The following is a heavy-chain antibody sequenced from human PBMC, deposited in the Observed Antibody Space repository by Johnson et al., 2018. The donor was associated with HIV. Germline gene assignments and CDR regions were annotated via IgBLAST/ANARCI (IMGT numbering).Heavy chain of an antibody. CDR1: GFTFSSYA. CDR2: ISSDGSNK. CDR3: TRDAKLRPLDGPGGAFDI. D-gene: IGHD1-14*01. J-gene: IGHJ3*02. V-gene: IGHV3-30*04. Sequence: HVQLVESGGGVVQPGRSLRLSCAASGFTFSSYAMHWVRQAPGKGLEWVAVISSDGSNKYHADSVKGRFTISRDDSKNTLYLQMNSLKSEDTAVYYCTRDAKLRPLDGPGGAFDIWDQGTMVTVSS.